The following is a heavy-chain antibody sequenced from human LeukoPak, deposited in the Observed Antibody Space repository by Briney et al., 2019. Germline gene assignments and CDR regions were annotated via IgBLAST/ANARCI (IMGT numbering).Heavy chain of an antibody. CDR2: ISAYNGNT. V-gene: IGHV1-18*01. Sequence: ASVKVSCKASGYTFTSYGISWVRQAPGQGLEWMGWISAYNGNTNYAQKLQGRVTMTTDTSTSTAYMELRSLRSDDTAVYYCARDRSPPYCSSTSCYEYYFDYWGQGTPVTVSS. CDR3: ARDRSPPYCSSTSCYEYYFDY. J-gene: IGHJ4*02. CDR1: GYTFTSYG. D-gene: IGHD2-2*01.